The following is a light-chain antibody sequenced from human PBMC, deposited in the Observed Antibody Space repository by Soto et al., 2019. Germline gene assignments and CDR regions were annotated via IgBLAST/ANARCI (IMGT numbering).Light chain of an antibody. CDR2: DAS. J-gene: IGKJ5*01. CDR3: QQRSNWPLT. V-gene: IGKV3-11*01. CDR1: RSVSSY. Sequence: EIVLTQSPATLSLSPRESPTLSCRASRSVSSYLAWYQQKPGQAPRLLIYDASNSPTGIPARFSGSGCGTDFTLTISSLEPEDFAVYYCQQRSNWPLTCGQGTRLEIK.